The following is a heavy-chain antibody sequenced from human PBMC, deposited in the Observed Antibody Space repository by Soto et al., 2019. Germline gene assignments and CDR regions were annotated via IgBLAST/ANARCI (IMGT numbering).Heavy chain of an antibody. Sequence: GGSLRLSCAASGFTFSSYAMSWVRQAPGKGLEWVSAISGSGGSTYYADSVKGRFTISRDNSKNTLYLQMNSLRAEDKAVYYCAQDLRPSVPDYDFWSGSVAAPENYYYMDVWGKGTTVTVSS. CDR1: GFTFSSYA. J-gene: IGHJ6*03. CDR2: ISGSGGST. V-gene: IGHV3-23*01. D-gene: IGHD3-3*01. CDR3: AQDLRPSVPDYDFWSGSVAAPENYYYMDV.